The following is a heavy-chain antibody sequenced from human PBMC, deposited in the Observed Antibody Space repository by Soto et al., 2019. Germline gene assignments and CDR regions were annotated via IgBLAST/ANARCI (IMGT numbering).Heavy chain of an antibody. CDR2: VSSSGNT. CDR3: ARADYEILTGSYAMAV. J-gene: IGHJ6*02. V-gene: IGHV4-4*07. CDR1: GDSFGNYY. Sequence: QVQLQESGPGLVKPSETLSFTCTVSGDSFGNYYWFWIRQPFGKGLEWIGRVSSSGNTNANPTLNSRATMSIDTSKNQFSLRLRSVTAAGTAVYYCARADYEILTGSYAMAVWGQGTTVTVSS. D-gene: IGHD3-9*01.